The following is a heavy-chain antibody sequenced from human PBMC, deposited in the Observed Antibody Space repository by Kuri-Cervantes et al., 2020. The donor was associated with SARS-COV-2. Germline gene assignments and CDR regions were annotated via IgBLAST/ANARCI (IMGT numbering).Heavy chain of an antibody. J-gene: IGHJ4*02. Sequence: SQTLSLTCAVSGYSISSGYYWGRIRQPPGKGLEWIGSIYHSGSTHYKPSLKSRVTLSVDTSKNQFSLKLSSVTAADTAVYYCARHSRLVDFDYWGQGTLVTVSS. CDR2: IYHSGST. CDR3: ARHSRLVDFDY. V-gene: IGHV4-38-2*01. CDR1: GYSISSGYY. D-gene: IGHD6-19*01.